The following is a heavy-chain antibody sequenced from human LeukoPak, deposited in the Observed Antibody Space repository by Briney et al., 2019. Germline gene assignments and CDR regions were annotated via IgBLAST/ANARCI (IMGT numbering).Heavy chain of an antibody. CDR1: GGSISGSSHY. CDR3: ARGLGVATIDY. CDR2: FYYGGST. J-gene: IGHJ4*02. Sequence: SETLPLTCTVSGGSISGSSHYWAWIRQPPGKGLEWIGHFYYGGSTYYNPSLKSRVTISVDTSKNQFSLKLSSVTAADTAVYYCARGLGVATIDYWGQGTLVTVSS. D-gene: IGHD5-12*01. V-gene: IGHV4-39*07.